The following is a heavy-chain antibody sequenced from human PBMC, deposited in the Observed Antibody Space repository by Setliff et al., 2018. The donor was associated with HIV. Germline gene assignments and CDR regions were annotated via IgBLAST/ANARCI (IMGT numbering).Heavy chain of an antibody. CDR2: IYTSGST. CDR3: ARGRFVGFDY. J-gene: IGHJ4*02. D-gene: IGHD3-16*02. V-gene: IGHV4-61*02. Sequence: SETLSLTCTVADGSISTGSYYWSWVRQPAGRGLEWIGRIYTSGSTNYNPSLKSRVTMSVDTSKNQFSLNLTSVTAADTAVYYCARGRFVGFDYWGQGTLVTVAS. CDR1: DGSISTGSYY.